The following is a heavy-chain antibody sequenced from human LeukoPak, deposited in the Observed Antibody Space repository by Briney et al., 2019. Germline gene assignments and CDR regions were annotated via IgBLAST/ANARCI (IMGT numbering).Heavy chain of an antibody. V-gene: IGHV2-5*02. CDR3: AHRKNYYDSSVFDN. D-gene: IGHD3-22*01. J-gene: IGHJ4*02. Sequence: SGPTLVNPTQTLTLTCTFSGFSLNTRGVGVGWIRQPPGRALEWLALIYWDDDRRYSPSLKSRLTITKDTSKNQVVLTMTNMDPVDTATYFCAHRKNYYDSSVFDNWGQGTLVTVSS. CDR1: GFSLNTRGVG. CDR2: IYWDDDR.